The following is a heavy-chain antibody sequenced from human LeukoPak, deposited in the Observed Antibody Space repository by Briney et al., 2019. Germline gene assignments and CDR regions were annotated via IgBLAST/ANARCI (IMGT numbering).Heavy chain of an antibody. Sequence: ASVKVSCKASGYTFTGYYMHWVRQAPGQGLEWMGWINPNSGGTNYAQKFQGRVTMTRDTSISTAYMELSRLRSDDTAVYYCARERRWFLETLYYYGMDVRGQGTTVTVSS. J-gene: IGHJ6*02. CDR2: INPNSGGT. D-gene: IGHD3-3*01. CDR1: GYTFTGYY. V-gene: IGHV1-2*02. CDR3: ARERRWFLETLYYYGMDV.